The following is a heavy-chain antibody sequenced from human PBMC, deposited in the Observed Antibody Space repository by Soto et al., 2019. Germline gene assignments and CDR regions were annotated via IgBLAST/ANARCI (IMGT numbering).Heavy chain of an antibody. CDR1: GYTFTNYA. CDR3: ASQIWGTYRFDF. D-gene: IGHD3-16*02. Sequence: QVQLVHSGAEVKEPGASVKVSCKASGYTFTNYAVHWVRQAPGQRLEWMGWINAGHGGTRYSQRFQGRVTITRDTSESPTYMELNSLRSEDTAVYYCASQIWGTYRFDFWGQGTVVTVSS. CDR2: INAGHGGT. J-gene: IGHJ4*02. V-gene: IGHV1-3*01.